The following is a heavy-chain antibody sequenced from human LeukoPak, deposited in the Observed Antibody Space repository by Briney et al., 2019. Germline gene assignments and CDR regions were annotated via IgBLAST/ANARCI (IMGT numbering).Heavy chain of an antibody. CDR3: ASTRYYYDSNAFDI. J-gene: IGHJ3*02. CDR1: GGSFSGYY. Sequence: PSETLSLTCAVYGGSFSGYYWSWIRQPPGKGLEWIGEINHSGSTNYNPSLKSRVTISVDTSKNQFSLKLSSVTAADTAVYYCASTRYYYDSNAFDIWGQGTMVTVSS. CDR2: INHSGST. V-gene: IGHV4-34*01. D-gene: IGHD3-22*01.